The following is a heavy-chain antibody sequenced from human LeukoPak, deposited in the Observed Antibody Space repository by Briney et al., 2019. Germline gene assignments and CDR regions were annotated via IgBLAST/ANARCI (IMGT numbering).Heavy chain of an antibody. CDR3: ARDALTVRGVIMLDY. CDR2: ISGSGGST. J-gene: IGHJ4*02. V-gene: IGHV3-23*01. Sequence: GGSLRLSCAASGFTFSSYAMSWVRQAPGKGLEWVSAISGSGGSTYYADSVKGRFTISRDNAKNSLYLQMNSLRAEDTAVYYCARDALTVRGVIMLDYWGQGTLVTVSS. D-gene: IGHD3-10*01. CDR1: GFTFSSYA.